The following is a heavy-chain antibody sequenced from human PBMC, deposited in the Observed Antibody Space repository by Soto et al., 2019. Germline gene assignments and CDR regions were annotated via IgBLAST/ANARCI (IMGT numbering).Heavy chain of an antibody. CDR3: VAQAKNLWFDP. Sequence: SETLSLTCIVSGGSITSYHWSWIRQFPGKGLEWIACTSYSGNTYYNPSLKSRVTISVDTSKYQFSLKLSSVTAADTAVYYCVAQAKNLWFDPWGQGTLVTVSS. D-gene: IGHD5-12*01. J-gene: IGHJ5*02. CDR2: TSYSGNT. V-gene: IGHV4-59*08. CDR1: GGSITSYH.